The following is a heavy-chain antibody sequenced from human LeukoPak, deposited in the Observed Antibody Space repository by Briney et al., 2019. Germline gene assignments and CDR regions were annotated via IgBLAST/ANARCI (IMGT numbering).Heavy chain of an antibody. Sequence: PGGSLRLSCAASGFTFSSYAMSWVRQAPGKGLEWVSAISGSGGGTYYADSVKGRFTISRDNSKSTLYLQMNSLRAEDTAVYYCAKESGYCSGGSCYDVIGYFQHWGQGTLVTVSS. V-gene: IGHV3-23*01. CDR2: ISGSGGGT. CDR3: AKESGYCSGGSCYDVIGYFQH. D-gene: IGHD2-15*01. CDR1: GFTFSSYA. J-gene: IGHJ1*01.